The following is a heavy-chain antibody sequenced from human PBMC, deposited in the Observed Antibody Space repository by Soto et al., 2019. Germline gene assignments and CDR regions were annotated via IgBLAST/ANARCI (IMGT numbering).Heavy chain of an antibody. V-gene: IGHV1-69*13. CDR1: GGTFSSYA. Sequence: ASVKVSCKASGGTFSSYAISWVRQAPGQGLEWMGGIIPIFGTANYAQKFQGRVTITADESTSTAYMELSSLRSEDTAVYYCARGDGTYSYDSSRYLAPYYFDYWGQGTLVTVSS. CDR3: ARGDGTYSYDSSRYLAPYYFDY. CDR2: IIPIFGTA. J-gene: IGHJ4*02. D-gene: IGHD3-22*01.